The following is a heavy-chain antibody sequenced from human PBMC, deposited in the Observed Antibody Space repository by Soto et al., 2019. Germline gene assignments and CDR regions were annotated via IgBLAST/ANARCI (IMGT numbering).Heavy chain of an antibody. CDR1: GGSISSGGYS. CDR2: IYHSGST. CDR3: ARAEQLGEGHYYGMDV. D-gene: IGHD6-13*01. J-gene: IGHJ6*02. V-gene: IGHV4-30-2*01. Sequence: SETLSLTCAVSGGSISSGGYSWSWIRQPPGKGLEWIGYIYHSGSTYYNPALKSPVTISVDRSKNQFSLKLSSVTAADTAVYYCARAEQLGEGHYYGMDVWGQGTTVTVSS.